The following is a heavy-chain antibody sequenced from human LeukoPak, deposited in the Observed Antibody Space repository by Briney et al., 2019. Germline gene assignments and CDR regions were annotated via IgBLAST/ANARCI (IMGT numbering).Heavy chain of an antibody. V-gene: IGHV4-4*07. CDR2: IYTSGST. CDR3: ATSSSSELFDY. J-gene: IGHJ4*02. D-gene: IGHD6-13*01. CDR1: GGSISSYY. Sequence: SETLSLTCTVSGGSISSYYRSWIRQPAGKGLEWIGRIYTSGSTNYNPSLKSRVTMSVDTSKNQFSLKLSSVTAADTAVYYCATSSSSELFDYWGQGTLVTVSS.